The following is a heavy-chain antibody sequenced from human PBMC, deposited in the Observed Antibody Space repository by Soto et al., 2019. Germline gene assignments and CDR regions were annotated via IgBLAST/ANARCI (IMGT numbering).Heavy chain of an antibody. J-gene: IGHJ3*02. CDR1: GFTFSSYG. V-gene: IGHV3-33*01. Sequence: GGSLRLSCAASGFTFSSYGMHWVRQAPGKGLEWVAVIWYDGSNKYYADSVKGRFTISRDNSKNTLYLQMNSLRAEDTAVYNCARNYYGSGSARDAFDIWGQGTMVTVSS. D-gene: IGHD3-10*01. CDR2: IWYDGSNK. CDR3: ARNYYGSGSARDAFDI.